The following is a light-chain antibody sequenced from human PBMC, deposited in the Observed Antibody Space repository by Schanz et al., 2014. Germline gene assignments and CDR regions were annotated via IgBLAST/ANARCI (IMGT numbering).Light chain of an antibody. CDR1: QSISEW. Sequence: IQMTQSPSTLSASVGDSVTMTCRASQSISEWVAWYQQKPGKAPKLLIYRASILESGVPSRFSGSGSGTEFPLTISSLQPDDCATYNCQQLDRYPWTFAPGTKV. CDR3: QQLDRYPWT. CDR2: RAS. J-gene: IGKJ1*01. V-gene: IGKV1-5*03.